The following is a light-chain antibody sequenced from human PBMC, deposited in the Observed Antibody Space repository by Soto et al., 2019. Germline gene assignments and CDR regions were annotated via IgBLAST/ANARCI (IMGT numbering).Light chain of an antibody. V-gene: IGLV1-40*01. CDR1: SSNIGSFYD. Sequence: QSVLTQPPSVSGSPGQRVTIPCTRSSSNIGSFYDVHWYQQLPGTVPKLLIYSDNNRPSGVPDRFSGYKSGTAASLAITGVQAEDEADCYCQSYDSRRNHVVFCGGSKLAVL. J-gene: IGLJ2*01. CDR2: SDN. CDR3: QSYDSRRNHVV.